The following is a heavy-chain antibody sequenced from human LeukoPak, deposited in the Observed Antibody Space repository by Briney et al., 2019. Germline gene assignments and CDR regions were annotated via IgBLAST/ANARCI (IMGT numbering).Heavy chain of an antibody. CDR2: ISYDGTNI. V-gene: IGHV3-30*07. D-gene: IGHD6-19*01. J-gene: IGHJ4*02. CDR3: VKGPRPDITVAHTVEN. Sequence: GGSLRLSCAASGYTFTNYAIQWVRQAPGKGLEWVAVISYDGTNIYYGDSVKGRFTISRDNSKNSLYLQMNTVRAEDTAVYYCVKGPRPDITVAHTVENWGQGTLVTVSS. CDR1: GYTFTNYA.